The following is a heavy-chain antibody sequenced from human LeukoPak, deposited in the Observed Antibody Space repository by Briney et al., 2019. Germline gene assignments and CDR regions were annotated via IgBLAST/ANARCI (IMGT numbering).Heavy chain of an antibody. J-gene: IGHJ4*02. CDR3: AKDRRRGSSYFDY. V-gene: IGHV3-30*02. D-gene: IGHD1-26*01. Sequence: SGGSLRLSCAASGFTFSSYAMHWVRQAPGKGLEWVAFIRYDGSNKYYADSVKGRFTISRDNSKNTLYLQMNSLRAEDTAVYYCAKDRRRGSSYFDYWGQGTLVTVSS. CDR2: IRYDGSNK. CDR1: GFTFSSYA.